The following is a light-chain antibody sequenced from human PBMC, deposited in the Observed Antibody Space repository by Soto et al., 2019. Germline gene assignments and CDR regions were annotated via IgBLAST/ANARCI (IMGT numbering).Light chain of an antibody. CDR2: KAS. V-gene: IGKV1-5*03. CDR3: QQYNSSP. J-gene: IGKJ4*01. Sequence: IQMTQSPSTLSASVGDRVTITCRASQSISSWLAWYQQKPGKAPKLLIYKASSLESGVPSRFSGSGSGTEFTLTISSLQPDDFATYYCQQYNSSPFGGGTKVDIK. CDR1: QSISSW.